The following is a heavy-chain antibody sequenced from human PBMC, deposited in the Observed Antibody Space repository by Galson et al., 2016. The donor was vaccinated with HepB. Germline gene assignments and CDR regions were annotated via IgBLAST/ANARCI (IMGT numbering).Heavy chain of an antibody. V-gene: IGHV1-18*01. Sequence: QSGAEVKKPGESLKVSCKASGYTFTDYGISWVRQAPGQGLEWMAWISGYKGYTKYAQKVQDRVTLSTDTSTSTAFMELGSLRSDDTAVYYCASLSVGPSIDYWGQGTLVTVSS. CDR3: ASLSVGPSIDY. CDR2: ISGYKGYT. J-gene: IGHJ4*02. CDR1: GYTFTDYG. D-gene: IGHD4-23*01.